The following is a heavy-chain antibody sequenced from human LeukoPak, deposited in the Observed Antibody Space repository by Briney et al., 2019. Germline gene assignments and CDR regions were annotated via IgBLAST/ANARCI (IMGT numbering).Heavy chain of an antibody. J-gene: IGHJ4*02. D-gene: IGHD3-22*01. CDR3: AREHDYYDSSGYYPRPSYYFDY. CDR1: GGTFSSYA. V-gene: IGHV1-69*13. Sequence: ASVKVSCKASGGTFSSYAISWVRQAPGQGLEWMGGIIPIFGTANYAQKFQGRVTITADESTSTAYMELSSLRSEDTAVYYCAREHDYYDSSGYYPRPSYYFDYWGQGTLVTVSS. CDR2: IIPIFGTA.